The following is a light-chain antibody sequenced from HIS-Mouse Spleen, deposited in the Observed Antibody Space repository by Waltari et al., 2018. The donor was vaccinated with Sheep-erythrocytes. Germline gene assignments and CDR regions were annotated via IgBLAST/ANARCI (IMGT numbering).Light chain of an antibody. CDR1: SSDVGSYNL. CDR2: EGS. Sequence: QSALTQPASVSGSPGQSITISCTGTSSDVGSYNLVSWYQQHPGKAPKLMLYEGSKRPSGVAIRFSGSKAGNTASLTISGLQAEDEADYYCCSYAGSSTPWVFGGGTKLTVL. CDR3: CSYAGSSTPWV. V-gene: IGLV2-23*01. J-gene: IGLJ3*02.